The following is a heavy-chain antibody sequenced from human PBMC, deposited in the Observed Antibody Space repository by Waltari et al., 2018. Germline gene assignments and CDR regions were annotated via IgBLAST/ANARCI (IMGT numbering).Heavy chain of an antibody. Sequence: QVQLQQWGAGLLKPSETLSLTCAVYGGSFSGYYWSWIRQPPGKGLEWIGEINHSGSTNYNPSLKSRVTISVDTSKNQFSLKLSSVTAADTAVYYCATTEYCSSTSCYTTGADYWGQGTLVTVSP. CDR1: GGSFSGYY. CDR3: ATTEYCSSTSCYTTGADY. J-gene: IGHJ4*02. CDR2: INHSGST. D-gene: IGHD2-2*02. V-gene: IGHV4-34*01.